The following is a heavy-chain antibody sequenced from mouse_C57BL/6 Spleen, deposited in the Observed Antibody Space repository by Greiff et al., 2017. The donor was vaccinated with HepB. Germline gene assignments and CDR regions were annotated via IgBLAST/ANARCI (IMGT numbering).Heavy chain of an antibody. J-gene: IGHJ4*01. CDR1: GYSITSGYY. V-gene: IGHV3-6*01. D-gene: IGHD1-1*01. CDR3: ARELRYAMDY. CDR2: ISYDGSN. Sequence: EVKLQESGPGLVKPSQSLSLTCSVTGYSITSGYYWNWIRQFPGNKLEWMGYISYDGSNNYNPSLKNRISITRDTSKNQFFLKLNSVTTEDTATYYCARELRYAMDYWGQGTSVTVSS.